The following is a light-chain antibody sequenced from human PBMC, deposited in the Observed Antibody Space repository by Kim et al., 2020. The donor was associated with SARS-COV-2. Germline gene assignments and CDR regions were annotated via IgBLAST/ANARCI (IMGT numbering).Light chain of an antibody. Sequence: DIQMTQSPSSLSASVGDRVTITCRASQSISSYLNWYQQKPGKAPKLLIYAASSLQSGVPSRLSGSGSGTDFTLTISSLQPEDFATYYCQQSYSNPFTFGGGTKVDIK. CDR2: AAS. CDR3: QQSYSNPFT. V-gene: IGKV1-39*01. CDR1: QSISSY. J-gene: IGKJ4*01.